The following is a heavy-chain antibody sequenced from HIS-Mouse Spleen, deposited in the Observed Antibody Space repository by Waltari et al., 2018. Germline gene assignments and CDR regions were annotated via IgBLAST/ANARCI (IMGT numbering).Heavy chain of an antibody. Sequence: QVQLVESGGGVVQPGRSLRLSCAASGFTFSSYAMHWVRQAPGNGVDWVAVISYDGSNKYYADSVKGRFTISRDNSKNTLYLQMNSLRAEDTAVYYCARRRSYFDYWGQGTLVTVSS. V-gene: IGHV3-30-3*01. J-gene: IGHJ4*02. CDR3: ARRRSYFDY. CDR2: ISYDGSNK. CDR1: GFTFSSYA.